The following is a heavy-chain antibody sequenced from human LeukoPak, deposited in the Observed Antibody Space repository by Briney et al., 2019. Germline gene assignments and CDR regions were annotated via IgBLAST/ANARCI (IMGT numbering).Heavy chain of an antibody. CDR2: INPSGGST. CDR1: GYTFTSYY. V-gene: IGHV1-46*01. J-gene: IGHJ3*02. D-gene: IGHD3-3*01. CDR3: ARGGYYDFWSGFHQSYGFGI. Sequence: ASVKVSCKASGYTFTSYYMHWVRQAPGQGLEWMGIINPSGGSTSYAQKFQGRVTMTRDTSASTVYMELSSLRSEDTAVYYCARGGYYDFWSGFHQSYGFGIWGQGTMVTVSS.